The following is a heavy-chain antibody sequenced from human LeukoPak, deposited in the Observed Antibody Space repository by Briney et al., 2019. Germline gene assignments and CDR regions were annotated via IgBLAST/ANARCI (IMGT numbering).Heavy chain of an antibody. Sequence: GGSLRLSCAASGMTFSNHWMHWVRQAPGKGLVWVSLIKTDGRTTIYADSVKGRFTISRDDGKSTLYLQMNSLRAQDTAIYYCTTGPSFGYEWWGQGTVVTVSS. CDR3: TTGPSFGYEW. CDR1: GMTFSNHW. D-gene: IGHD3-22*01. J-gene: IGHJ4*02. CDR2: IKTDGRTT. V-gene: IGHV3-74*01.